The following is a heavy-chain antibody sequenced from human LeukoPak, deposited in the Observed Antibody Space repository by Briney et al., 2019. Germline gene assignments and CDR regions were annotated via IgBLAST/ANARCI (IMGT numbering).Heavy chain of an antibody. V-gene: IGHV3-15*01. Sequence: SWLRQHPGKGLEWVGRIKSKSDGGTTDYAAPVIGRFIISRDDSKNTVYLQMNSLKTEDTAVYYSATYSLSWYWGQGSLVTVSS. J-gene: IGHJ4*02. D-gene: IGHD2-15*01. CDR3: ATYSLSWY. CDR2: IKSKSDGGTT.